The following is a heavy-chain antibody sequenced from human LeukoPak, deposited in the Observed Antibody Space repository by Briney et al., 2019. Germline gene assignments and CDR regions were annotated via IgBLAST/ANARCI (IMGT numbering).Heavy chain of an antibody. V-gene: IGHV3-48*01. Sequence: GGSLRLSCAASGFAFSSYWLHWVRQAPGKGLEWVSYISSSSSTIYYADSVKGRFTISRDNAKNSLYLQMNSLRAEDTAVYYCARIWFGELFPFFDYWGQGTLVTVSS. CDR3: ARIWFGELFPFFDY. CDR2: ISSSSSTI. D-gene: IGHD3-10*01. J-gene: IGHJ4*02. CDR1: GFAFSSYW.